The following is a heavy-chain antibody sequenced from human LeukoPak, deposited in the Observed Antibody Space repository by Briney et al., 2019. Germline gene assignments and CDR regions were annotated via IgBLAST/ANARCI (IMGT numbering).Heavy chain of an antibody. J-gene: IGHJ4*02. CDR3: ARALVKAYGDFPVFDY. V-gene: IGHV1-69*05. CDR1: GGTFSSYA. Sequence: SVEVSCKASGGTFSSYAISWVRQAPGQGLEWMGRIIPIFGTANYAQKFQGRVTITTDESTSTAYMELSSLRSEDTAVYYCARALVKAYGDFPVFDYWGQGTLVTVSS. D-gene: IGHD4-17*01. CDR2: IIPIFGTA.